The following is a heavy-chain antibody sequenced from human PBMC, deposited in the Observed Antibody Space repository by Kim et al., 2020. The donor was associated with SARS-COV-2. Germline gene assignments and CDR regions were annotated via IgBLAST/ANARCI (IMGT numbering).Heavy chain of an antibody. CDR3: ARADVLTGYDYYYMDV. V-gene: IGHV3-21*01. D-gene: IGHD3-9*01. J-gene: IGHJ6*03. Sequence: DAVKGRFTISRENAKNSLYLEMNRLRAEDAAVYYCARADVLTGYDYYYMDVWGKGTTVTVSS.